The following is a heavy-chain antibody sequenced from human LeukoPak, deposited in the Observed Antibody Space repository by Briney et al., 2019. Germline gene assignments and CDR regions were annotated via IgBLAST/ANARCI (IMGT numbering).Heavy chain of an antibody. D-gene: IGHD6-13*01. Sequence: SVKVSCKASGGTFSSYAISWVRQAPGQGLEWMGGIIPIFGTANYAQKFQGRVTITADESTSTAYMELSSLRSEDTAVYYCARTQSVGAAAAPDYWGQGTLVTVSS. CDR3: ARTQSVGAAAAPDY. CDR1: GGTFSSYA. J-gene: IGHJ4*02. V-gene: IGHV1-69*13. CDR2: IIPIFGTA.